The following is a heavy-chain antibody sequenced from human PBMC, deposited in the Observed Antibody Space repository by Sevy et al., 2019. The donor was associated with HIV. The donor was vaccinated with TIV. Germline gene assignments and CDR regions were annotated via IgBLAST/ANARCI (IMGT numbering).Heavy chain of an antibody. D-gene: IGHD6-13*01. V-gene: IGHV3-21*01. Sequence: GGSLRLSCAASGFTFSNYAMHWVRQAPGKGLEWVSSISSSSSYIYYADSVKGRFTISRDNAKNSLYLQMNSLRAEDTAVYYCARDPHSSSWPYYFDYWGQGTLVTVSS. CDR1: GFTFSNYA. CDR3: ARDPHSSSWPYYFDY. CDR2: ISSSSSYI. J-gene: IGHJ4*02.